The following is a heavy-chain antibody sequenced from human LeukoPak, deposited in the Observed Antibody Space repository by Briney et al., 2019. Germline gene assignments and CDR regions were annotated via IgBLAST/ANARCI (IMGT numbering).Heavy chain of an antibody. J-gene: IGHJ4*02. Sequence: PGGSLRLSCVGSGFSFRDYAMSWVRQAPGKGLEWVSSISSSSSYIYYADSVKGRFTISRDNAKNSLYLQMNSLRAEDTAVYYCARGEGSLVYWGQGTLVTVSS. D-gene: IGHD6-6*01. CDR2: ISSSSSYI. CDR3: ARGEGSLVY. V-gene: IGHV3-21*01. CDR1: GFSFRDYA.